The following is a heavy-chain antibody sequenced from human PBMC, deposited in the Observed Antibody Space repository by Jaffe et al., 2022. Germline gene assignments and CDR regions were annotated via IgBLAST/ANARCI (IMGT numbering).Heavy chain of an antibody. V-gene: IGHV3-30*02. D-gene: IGHD1-26*01. CDR1: GFTFSSYG. CDR3: AKDLLYSGSPPYYFDY. Sequence: QVQLVESGGGVVQPGGSLRLSCAASGFTFSSYGMHWVRQAPGKGLEWVAFIRYDGSNKYYADSVKGRFTISRDNSKNTLYLQMNSLRAEDTAVYYCAKDLLYSGSPPYYFDYWGQGTLVTVSS. CDR2: IRYDGSNK. J-gene: IGHJ4*02.